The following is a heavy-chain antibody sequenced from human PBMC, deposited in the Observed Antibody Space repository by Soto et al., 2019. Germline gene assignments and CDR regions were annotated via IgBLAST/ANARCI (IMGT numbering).Heavy chain of an antibody. Sequence: PVESLKISCQGTGYSFTSYWISWVRQMPVKGLEWMGRIDPSDSYTNYSPSFQGHVTISADKSISTAYLQWSSLKASDTAMYYCARHGYCTNGVCYATYYYYYGMDVWGQGTTVTVSS. CDR3: ARHGYCTNGVCYATYYYYYGMDV. J-gene: IGHJ6*02. CDR1: GYSFTSYW. CDR2: IDPSDSYT. V-gene: IGHV5-10-1*01. D-gene: IGHD2-8*01.